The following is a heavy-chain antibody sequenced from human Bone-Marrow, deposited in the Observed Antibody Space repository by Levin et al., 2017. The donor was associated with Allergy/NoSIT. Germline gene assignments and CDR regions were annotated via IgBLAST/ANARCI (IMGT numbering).Heavy chain of an antibody. Sequence: GASVKVSCKASGGTFGSSAINWVRQAPGQGLEWMGGIIPLFGSANYAQKFQGRVTITADKSTNTAYMDLSSLRSDDTAVYFCARDGGTMAAYYYSGMDVWGQGTTLTVSS. V-gene: IGHV1-69*06. CDR2: IIPLFGSA. CDR1: GGTFGSSA. D-gene: IGHD1-1*01. CDR3: ARDGGTMAAYYYSGMDV. J-gene: IGHJ6*02.